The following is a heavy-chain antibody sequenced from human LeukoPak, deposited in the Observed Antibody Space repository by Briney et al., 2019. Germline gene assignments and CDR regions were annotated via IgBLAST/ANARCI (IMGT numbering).Heavy chain of an antibody. D-gene: IGHD6-6*01. Sequence: GESLKISCKGSGYSFTKEWLGWVRQMPGRGLEWVGIIYPADSDTRYSPSFQGHVSISADKSISTAYLQWSSLQASDTAMYYCASQIYSSSSFDYWGQGTLVTVSS. V-gene: IGHV5-51*01. CDR1: GYSFTKEW. CDR2: IYPADSDT. J-gene: IGHJ4*02. CDR3: ASQIYSSSSFDY.